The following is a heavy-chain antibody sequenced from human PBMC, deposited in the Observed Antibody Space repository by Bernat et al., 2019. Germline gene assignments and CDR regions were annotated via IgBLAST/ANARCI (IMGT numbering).Heavy chain of an antibody. CDR1: GGSISSSSYY. CDR2: FYYTGGT. CDR3: ARGSRRYSWFDP. J-gene: IGHJ5*02. V-gene: IGHV4-39*01. Sequence: QLQLQESGPGLVKPSETLSLTCPVSGGSISSSSYYWGWIRQAPGKGLEWVGSFYYTGGTYYNPSLHSRVTMSVETSKNQFSLKLSSVTAADTAVYYCARGSRRYSWFDPWGQGTLVTVSS.